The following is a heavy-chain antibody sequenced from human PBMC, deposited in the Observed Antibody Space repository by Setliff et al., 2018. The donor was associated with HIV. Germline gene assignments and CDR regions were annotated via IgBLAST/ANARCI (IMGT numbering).Heavy chain of an antibody. V-gene: IGHV4-38-2*01. Sequence: SETLSLTCPVSGYSLSSGYYWAWIRQPPGKGLEWIGSVFYRGSTYYNPSLKSRPTMSIDTSNNQFSLKLSSVTAADTAVYYCARQGRALQTPRVGLECWGQGMLVTVSS. J-gene: IGHJ4*02. CDR2: VFYRGST. CDR1: GYSLSSGYY. D-gene: IGHD1-1*01. CDR3: ARQGRALQTPRVGLEC.